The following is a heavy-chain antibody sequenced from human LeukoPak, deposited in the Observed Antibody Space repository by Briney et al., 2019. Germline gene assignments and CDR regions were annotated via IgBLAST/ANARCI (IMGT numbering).Heavy chain of an antibody. D-gene: IGHD3-3*01. V-gene: IGHV4-39*07. CDR2: INPSRNT. Sequence: SETLSLTCTVSGGSISSSSYYWGWIRQPPGKGLEWIGQINPSRNTNYNPSLKSRVTISVDTSKKQFSLKLSSVTAADTAVYYCARRYDFWSGYPPPLDYWGQGTLVTVSS. CDR3: ARRYDFWSGYPPPLDY. CDR1: GGSISSSSYY. J-gene: IGHJ4*02.